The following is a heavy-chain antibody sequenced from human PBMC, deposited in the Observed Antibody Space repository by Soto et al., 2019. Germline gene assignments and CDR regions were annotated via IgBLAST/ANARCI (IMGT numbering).Heavy chain of an antibody. V-gene: IGHV1-69*02. CDR1: GGTFSSYT. Sequence: QVPLVQSGAEVKKPGSSVKVSCKASGGTFSSYTISWVRQAPGQGLEWMGRIIPILGIANYAQKFQGRVTITADKSTSTAYMELSSLRSEDTAVYYCASSGVVVAATRGDYWGQGTLVTVSS. CDR3: ASSGVVVAATRGDY. CDR2: IIPILGIA. J-gene: IGHJ4*02. D-gene: IGHD2-15*01.